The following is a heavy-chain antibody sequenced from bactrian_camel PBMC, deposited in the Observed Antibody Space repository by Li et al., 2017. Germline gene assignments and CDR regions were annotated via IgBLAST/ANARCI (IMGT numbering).Heavy chain of an antibody. Sequence: VQLVESGGGSVQAGGPLGLSCSRSGDTSSRYCMAWFRQTPGKERAEVAAIFSGGGTPWYADSVKGRFTISQGNAKNTLVLQMSSLQSEDTALYYCATDTVVPGWPLTGDLAYWGQGTQVTVS. J-gene: IGHJ6*01. CDR3: ATDTVVPGWPLTGDLAY. CDR2: IFSGGGTP. CDR1: GDTSSRYC. V-gene: IGHV3S1*01. D-gene: IGHD6*01.